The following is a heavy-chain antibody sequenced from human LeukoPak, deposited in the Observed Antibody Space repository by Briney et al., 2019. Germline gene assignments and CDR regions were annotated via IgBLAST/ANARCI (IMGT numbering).Heavy chain of an antibody. V-gene: IGHV3-30*04. Sequence: GGSLRLSCAASGFTFSSYAMHWVRQAPGKGLEWVALIPYDGSNKYYADSVKGRFTVSRDNSKNTLYLQMNSLRAVDTAVYYCVRGAYSSSWLNFDYWGQGTLVTVSS. J-gene: IGHJ4*02. CDR2: IPYDGSNK. CDR3: VRGAYSSSWLNFDY. D-gene: IGHD6-13*01. CDR1: GFTFSSYA.